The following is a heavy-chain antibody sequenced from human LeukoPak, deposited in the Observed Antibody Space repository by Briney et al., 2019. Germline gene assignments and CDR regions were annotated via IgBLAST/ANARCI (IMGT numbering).Heavy chain of an antibody. V-gene: IGHV5-51*01. CDR1: GYSFTSYW. J-gene: IGHJ4*02. Sequence: GESLKISCKGSGYSFTSYWIGWVRQMPGKGLEWMGIIYPGDSDTRYSPSLQGQVTISADKSISTAYLQWSSLKASDTAMYYCARVSGSYYNVISTIDYWGQGTLVTVSS. CDR2: IYPGDSDT. CDR3: ARVSGSYYNVISTIDY. D-gene: IGHD3-10*01.